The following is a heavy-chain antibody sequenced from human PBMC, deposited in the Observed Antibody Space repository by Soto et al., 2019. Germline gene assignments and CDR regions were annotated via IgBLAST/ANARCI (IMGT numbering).Heavy chain of an antibody. CDR1: GFAFSRYA. Sequence: QVQLVESGGGVVQPGGSLRLSCAASGFAFSRYAIHWARQAPGRGLEWVAVISYDGSNRWYADSVKGRFTISRDNSKNTLFLQVNSLKVEDRAVYYCARGNSADYYYYGMDVWGQGTTVSVSS. CDR3: ARGNSADYYYYGMDV. J-gene: IGHJ6*02. D-gene: IGHD2-21*01. V-gene: IGHV3-30-3*01. CDR2: ISYDGSNR.